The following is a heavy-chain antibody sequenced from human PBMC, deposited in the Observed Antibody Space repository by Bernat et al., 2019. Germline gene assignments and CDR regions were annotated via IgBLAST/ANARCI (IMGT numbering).Heavy chain of an antibody. CDR2: ISGSGGST. V-gene: IGHV3-23*01. D-gene: IGHD3-22*01. J-gene: IGHJ4*02. CDR3: AKEDYYDSSGYYYYFDY. CDR1: GFTFSSYA. Sequence: EVQLLESGGGLVQPGGSLRLSCAASGFTFSSYAMSWVRQAPGKGLEWVSAISGSGGSTYYADSVKGRFTISRDNSKNTLYLHMNSLRAEDTAVYYCAKEDYYDSSGYYYYFDYWGQGTLVTVSS.